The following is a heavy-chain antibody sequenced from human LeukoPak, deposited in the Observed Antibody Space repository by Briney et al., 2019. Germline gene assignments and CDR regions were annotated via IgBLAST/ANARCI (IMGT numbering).Heavy chain of an antibody. Sequence: ASVKVSCKASGYTFTSYYMHWVRQAPGQGLEWMGIINPSGGSTSYAQKFQGRVTMTRDMSTSTVYMELNSLRSEDTAVYYCTRGQSWLVLDFWGQENVHTVST. V-gene: IGHV1-46*01. CDR1: GYTFTSYY. J-gene: IGHJ4*02. D-gene: IGHD6-19*01. CDR2: INPSGGST. CDR3: TRGQSWLVLDF.